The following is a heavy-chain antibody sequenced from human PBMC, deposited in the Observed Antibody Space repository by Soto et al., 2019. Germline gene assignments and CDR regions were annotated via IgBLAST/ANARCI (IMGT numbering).Heavy chain of an antibody. CDR3: AKDAPGSGWLSDY. CDR2: IGSGGGGT. Sequence: PGGSLRLSCAASGFTFSIYAMSWVRQAPGKGLEWVSTIGSGGGGTSYADFVRGRFTISRDNSKSTLYLQMNSLRAEDTAVYYCAKDAPGSGWLSDYWGQGTLVTVSS. V-gene: IGHV3-23*01. D-gene: IGHD3-22*01. CDR1: GFTFSIYA. J-gene: IGHJ4*02.